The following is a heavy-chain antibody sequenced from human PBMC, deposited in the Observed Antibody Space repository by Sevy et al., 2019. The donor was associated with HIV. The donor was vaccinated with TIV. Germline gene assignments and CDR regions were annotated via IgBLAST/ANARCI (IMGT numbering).Heavy chain of an antibody. V-gene: IGHV3-30-3*01. CDR1: GFTFNNFP. CDR3: VRERARSITFDI. D-gene: IGHD3-16*01. J-gene: IGHJ3*02. Sequence: GGSLRLSCEASGFTFNNFPIHWVSQAPGKGLEWVAVVSFDGGSKYYADSVRGRFTVSRDNSKNTVYLQLNSLRAEDTAVYYCVRERARSITFDIWGQGTLVTVSS. CDR2: VSFDGGSK.